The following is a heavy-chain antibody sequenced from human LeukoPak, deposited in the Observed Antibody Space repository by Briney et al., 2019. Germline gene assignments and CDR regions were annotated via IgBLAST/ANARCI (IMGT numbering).Heavy chain of an antibody. CDR1: GYTFTSYY. J-gene: IGHJ3*02. CDR2: MNPNSGNT. Sequence: AASVKVSCKASGYTFTSYYMHWVRQATGQGLEWMGWMNPNSGNTGYAQKFQGRVTMTRNTSISTAYMELSSLRSEDTAVYYCARQPTGTSNDAFDIWGQGTMVTVSS. CDR3: ARQPTGTSNDAFDI. V-gene: IGHV1-8*02. D-gene: IGHD1-1*01.